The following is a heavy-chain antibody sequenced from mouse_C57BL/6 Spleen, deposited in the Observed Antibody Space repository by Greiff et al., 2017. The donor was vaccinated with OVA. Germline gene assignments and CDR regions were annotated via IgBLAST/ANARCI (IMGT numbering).Heavy chain of an antibody. V-gene: IGHV1-82*01. CDR2: IYPGDGDT. D-gene: IGHD2-5*01. CDR3: ARPYSNYGLYAMDY. Sequence: VQLQESGPELVKPGASVKISCKASGYAFSSSWMNWVKQRPGKGLEWIGRIYPGDGDTNYNGKFKGKATLTADKSSSTAYMQLSSLTSEDSAVYFCARPYSNYGLYAMDYWGQGTSVTVSS. CDR1: GYAFSSSW. J-gene: IGHJ4*01.